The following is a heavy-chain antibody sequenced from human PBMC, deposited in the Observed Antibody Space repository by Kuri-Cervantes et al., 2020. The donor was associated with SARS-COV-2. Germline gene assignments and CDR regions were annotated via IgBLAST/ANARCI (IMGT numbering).Heavy chain of an antibody. CDR3: ARHYAFDRLHE. CDR1: GASISSSTYY. J-gene: IGHJ4*02. D-gene: IGHD3-9*01. Sequence: GSLRLSCTVSGASISSSTYYWGWIRQAPGKGLEWLGSIYESGDSYYSSSLKSRLSLSVDTSKNQLSLKLTSVTAADTAISSCARHYAFDRLHEWGQGTPVTVSS. CDR2: IYESGDS. V-gene: IGHV4-39*01.